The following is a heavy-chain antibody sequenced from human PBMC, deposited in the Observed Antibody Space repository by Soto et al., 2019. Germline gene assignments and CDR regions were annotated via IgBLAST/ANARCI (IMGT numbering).Heavy chain of an antibody. CDR3: TFSWFYP. J-gene: IGHJ5*02. V-gene: IGHV3-73*01. Sequence: LRLSCAASGFTFSGSVMHLVLQASGKRLGRVGRIRGKANSYATAYAESVKGRFTISRDDSKNTANLQMNSLTTEDTAVYYCTFSWFYPWGQGTLVTSPQ. CDR2: IRGKANSYAT. CDR1: GFTFSGSV.